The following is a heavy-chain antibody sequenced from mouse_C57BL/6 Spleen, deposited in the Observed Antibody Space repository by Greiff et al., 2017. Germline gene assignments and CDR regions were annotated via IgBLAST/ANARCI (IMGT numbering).Heavy chain of an antibody. Sequence: QVQLQQPGAELVKPGASVQLSCKASGYTFTSYWMHWVKQRPGQGLEWIGMIHPNSGSTNYNEKFKSKATLTVDKSSSTAYMQLSSLTSEDSAVYYCARGYYGSSSSGTGGYFDYWGQGTTLTVSS. V-gene: IGHV1-64*01. CDR1: GYTFTSYW. CDR2: IHPNSGST. J-gene: IGHJ2*01. D-gene: IGHD1-1*01. CDR3: ARGYYGSSSSGTGGYFDY.